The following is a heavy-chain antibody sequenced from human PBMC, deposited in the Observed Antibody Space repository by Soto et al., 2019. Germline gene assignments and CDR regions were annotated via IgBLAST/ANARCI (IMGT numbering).Heavy chain of an antibody. Sequence: QVQLQESGPGLVKPSETLSLACTVSGGSISSYYWSWIRQPPGRGLEWIGYIYYSGSTNDNPSLKSRVTISVDTSKNQVSLRLSSVTAADTAVYYCATRRDGYNYSFEYWGQGTLVTVSS. D-gene: IGHD5-12*01. J-gene: IGHJ4*02. V-gene: IGHV4-59*08. CDR3: ATRRDGYNYSFEY. CDR1: GGSISSYY. CDR2: IYYSGST.